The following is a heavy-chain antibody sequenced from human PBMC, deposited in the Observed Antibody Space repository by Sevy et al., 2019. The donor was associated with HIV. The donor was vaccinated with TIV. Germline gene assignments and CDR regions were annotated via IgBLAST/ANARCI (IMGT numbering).Heavy chain of an antibody. V-gene: IGHV3-9*03. Sequence: SLRLSCAASGFTFDDYAMHWVRQAPGKGLEWVSGISWNSGSIGYADSVKGRFTISRDNAKNSLYLQMNSLRAEDMALYYCAKDISSTNYYGMDVWGQGTTVTVSS. CDR3: AKDISSTNYYGMDV. J-gene: IGHJ6*02. D-gene: IGHD2-2*01. CDR1: GFTFDDYA. CDR2: ISWNSGSI.